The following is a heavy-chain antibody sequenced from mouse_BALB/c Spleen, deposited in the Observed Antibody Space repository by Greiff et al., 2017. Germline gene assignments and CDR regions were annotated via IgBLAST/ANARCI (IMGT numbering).Heavy chain of an antibody. CDR2: ISDGGSYT. V-gene: IGHV5-4*02. Sequence: EVNVVESGGGLVKPGGSLKLSCAASGFTFSDYYMYWVRQTPEKRLEWVATISDGGSYTYYPDSVKGRFTISRDNAKNNLYLQMSSLKSEDTAMYYCARDRIYYDYDGRYFDVWGAGTTVTVSS. D-gene: IGHD2-4*01. CDR3: ARDRIYYDYDGRYFDV. J-gene: IGHJ1*01. CDR1: GFTFSDYY.